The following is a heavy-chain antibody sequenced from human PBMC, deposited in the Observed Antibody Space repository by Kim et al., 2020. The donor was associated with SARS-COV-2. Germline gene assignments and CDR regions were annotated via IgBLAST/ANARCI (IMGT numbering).Heavy chain of an antibody. J-gene: IGHJ4*02. CDR1: GFTFSSYA. CDR3: VKDDEAWGGHFDY. Sequence: GGSLRLSCSASGFTFSSYAMHWVRQAPGKGLEYVSAISSNGGSTYYADSVKGRFTISRDNSKNTLYLQMSSLRAEDTAVYYCVKDDEAWGGHFDYWGQGTLVTVSS. D-gene: IGHD1-26*01. V-gene: IGHV3-64D*06. CDR2: ISSNGGST.